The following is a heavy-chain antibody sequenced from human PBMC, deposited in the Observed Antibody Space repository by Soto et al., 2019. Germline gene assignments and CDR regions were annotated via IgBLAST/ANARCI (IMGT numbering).Heavy chain of an antibody. J-gene: IGHJ5*02. CDR1: RGYICSYY. V-gene: IGHV4-59*01. CDR2: IDRTGST. CDR3: ARESAGLGENNWFDP. Sequence: SETLSLTSSVSRGYICSYYWSWVRQPPGKGLEWIGFIDRTGSTKYNPSLESRFTISVYTSQNQLSLRLSSVTGADTAVDYCARESAGLGENNWFDPWCQGILVTFS. D-gene: IGHD3-16*01.